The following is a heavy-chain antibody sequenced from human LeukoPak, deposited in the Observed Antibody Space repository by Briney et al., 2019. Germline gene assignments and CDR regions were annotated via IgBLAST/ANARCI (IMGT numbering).Heavy chain of an antibody. Sequence: GGSLRLSCAASGFTFSSYAMHWVRQAPGKGLEYVSAISSNGGSTYYANSVKGRFTISRDNSKNTMYLDMKSLKGDDTAVYYCAKDFWVLDATQNSDWGQGTLVTVSS. D-gene: IGHD3-3*01. V-gene: IGHV3-64*01. CDR3: AKDFWVLDATQNSD. CDR1: GFTFSSYA. J-gene: IGHJ4*02. CDR2: ISSNGGST.